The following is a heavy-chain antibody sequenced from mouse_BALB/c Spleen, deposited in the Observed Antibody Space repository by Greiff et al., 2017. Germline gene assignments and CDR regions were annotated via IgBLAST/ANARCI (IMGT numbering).Heavy chain of an antibody. D-gene: IGHD1-1*01. V-gene: IGHV1-69*02. CDR2: IYPSDSYT. J-gene: IGHJ4*01. Sequence: QVQLQQSGAELVRPGASVKLSCKASGYTFTSYWINWLKQRPGQGLEWIGNIYPSDSYTNYNQKFKDKATLTVDKSSSTAYMQLSSPTSEDSAVYYCTRNYYGSSYGAMDYWGQGTSVTVSS. CDR1: GYTFTSYW. CDR3: TRNYYGSSYGAMDY.